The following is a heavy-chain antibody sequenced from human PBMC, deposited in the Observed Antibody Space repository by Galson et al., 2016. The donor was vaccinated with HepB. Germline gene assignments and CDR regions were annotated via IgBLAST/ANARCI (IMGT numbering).Heavy chain of an antibody. Sequence: SLRLSCAASGFTFSNYGIHWVRQAPGKGLEWVAAISFDGSNPSYGDFVKGRFTISRDNSKNTLFLQMNSLRAEDTAVYYCAKDVVVAASCHYYYYDMDVWGQGTTVTVSS. V-gene: IGHV3-30*18. CDR1: GFTFSNYG. CDR3: AKDVVVAASCHYYYYDMDV. CDR2: ISFDGSNP. D-gene: IGHD2-15*01. J-gene: IGHJ6*02.